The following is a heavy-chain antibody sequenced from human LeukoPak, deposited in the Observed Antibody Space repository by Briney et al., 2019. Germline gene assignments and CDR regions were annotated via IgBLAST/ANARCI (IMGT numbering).Heavy chain of an antibody. J-gene: IGHJ5*02. CDR2: TSSNGGST. CDR3: ARDADYYGSGSYISWFDP. V-gene: IGHV3-64*01. CDR1: GFTFSSYA. D-gene: IGHD3-10*01. Sequence: PGGSLRLSCAASGFTFSSYAMHWVRQAPGKGLEYVSATSSNGGSTYYANSVKGRFTISRDNSKNTLYLQMGSLRAEDMAVYYCARDADYYGSGSYISWFDPWGQGTLVTVSS.